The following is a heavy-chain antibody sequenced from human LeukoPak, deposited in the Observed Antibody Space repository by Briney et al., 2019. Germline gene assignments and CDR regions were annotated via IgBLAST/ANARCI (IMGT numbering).Heavy chain of an antibody. CDR1: GFTFSNYG. CDR2: ISSSSSYI. Sequence: PGGSLRLSCAASGFTFSNYGMNWVRQAPGKGLEWVSSISSSSSYIYYADSVKGRFTISRNNAKNSLYLQMNSLRAEDTAVYYCARVGYYAFDIWGQGTMVTVSS. D-gene: IGHD1-26*01. V-gene: IGHV3-21*01. CDR3: ARVGYYAFDI. J-gene: IGHJ3*02.